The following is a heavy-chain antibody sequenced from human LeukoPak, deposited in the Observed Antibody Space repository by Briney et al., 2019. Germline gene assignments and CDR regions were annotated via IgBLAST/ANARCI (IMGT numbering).Heavy chain of an antibody. D-gene: IGHD1-1*01. V-gene: IGHV4-39*07. CDR1: GDSISSSQYC. Sequence: SETLSLTCTVSGDSISSSQYCWGWIRQPPGKGLEWIGNICYSGSTYSNPSLKSRVTISVDTSKNQFSLKLNSVAAADTAVYYCASSVWRVPLFYWGQGTLVTVSS. CDR3: ASSVWRVPLFY. CDR2: ICYSGST. J-gene: IGHJ4*02.